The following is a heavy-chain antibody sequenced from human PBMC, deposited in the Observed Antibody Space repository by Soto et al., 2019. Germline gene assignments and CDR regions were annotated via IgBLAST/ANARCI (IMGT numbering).Heavy chain of an antibody. Sequence: ETLSLTCTVSGGSISSSSYYWGWIRQPPGKGLEWIGSIYYSGSTYYNPSLKSRVTISVDTSKNQFSLKLSSVTAADTAVYYCASLVCSSTSCYGYYYMDVWGTGTTVTVAS. CDR3: ASLVCSSTSCYGYYYMDV. CDR1: GGSISSSSYY. D-gene: IGHD2-2*01. J-gene: IGHJ6*03. V-gene: IGHV4-39*01. CDR2: IYYSGST.